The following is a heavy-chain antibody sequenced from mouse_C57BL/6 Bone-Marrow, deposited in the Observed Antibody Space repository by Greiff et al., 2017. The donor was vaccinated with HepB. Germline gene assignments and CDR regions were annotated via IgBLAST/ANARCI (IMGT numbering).Heavy chain of an antibody. J-gene: IGHJ2*01. V-gene: IGHV14-3*01. Sequence: VHVKQSVAELVRPGASVKLSSTASGFNIKNTYMHWVKQRPEQGLEWIGRIDPANGNTKYAPKFQGKATITADTSSNTAYLQLSSLTSEDTAIYYCARKLGLLTFFDYWGQGTTLTVSS. CDR2: IDPANGNT. CDR1: GFNIKNTY. CDR3: ARKLGLLTFFDY. D-gene: IGHD2-10*01.